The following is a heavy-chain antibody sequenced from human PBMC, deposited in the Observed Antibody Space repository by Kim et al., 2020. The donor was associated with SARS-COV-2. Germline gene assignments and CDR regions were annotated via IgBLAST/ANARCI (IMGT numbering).Heavy chain of an antibody. CDR2: ICGDGSNQ. CDR3: ARSTHFSICNNTYYL. Sequence: GGSLRLSCAASGFTFNNYGMTWVRQAPGKGLEWVAAICGDGSNQLYRDSVKGRFIISRDNSRNTLWLEMNSLRVEDTAVYFCARSTHFSICNNTYYL. D-gene: IGHD2-21*01. J-gene: IGHJ6*03. V-gene: IGHV3-33*01. CDR1: GFTFNNYG.